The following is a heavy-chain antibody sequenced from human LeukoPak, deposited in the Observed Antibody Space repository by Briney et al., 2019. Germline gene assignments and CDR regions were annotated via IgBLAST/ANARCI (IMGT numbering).Heavy chain of an antibody. J-gene: IGHJ3*02. CDR2: IYYSGST. Sequence: PSETLSLTCTVSGGSISSSSYYWGWIRQPPGKGLEWIGSIYYSGSTYYNPSLKSRVTISVDTSKNQFSLKLSSVTAADTAVYYCARDIPNSSSIGAFDIWGQGTMVTVSS. V-gene: IGHV4-39*07. CDR1: GGSISSSSYY. D-gene: IGHD6-6*01. CDR3: ARDIPNSSSIGAFDI.